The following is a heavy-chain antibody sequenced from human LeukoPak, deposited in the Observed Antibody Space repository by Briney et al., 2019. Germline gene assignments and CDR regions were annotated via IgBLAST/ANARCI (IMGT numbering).Heavy chain of an antibody. V-gene: IGHV3-53*01. CDR1: GFTVSSNY. CDR2: IYSGGST. CDR3: ARGREGSSWYGDY. D-gene: IGHD6-13*01. Sequence: GGSLRLSCAASGFTVSSNYMSWVRQAPGKGLEWVSVIYSGGSTYYADSVKGRFTISRDNSKNTLYLQMNSLRAEDTAVYYCARGREGSSWYGDYWGQGTLVTVSS. J-gene: IGHJ4*02.